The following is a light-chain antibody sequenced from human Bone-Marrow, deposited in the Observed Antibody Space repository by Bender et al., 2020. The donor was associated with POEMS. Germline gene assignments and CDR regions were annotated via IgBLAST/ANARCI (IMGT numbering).Light chain of an antibody. CDR1: SSDVGYYDY. Sequence: QSALTQPASVSGSPGQSITISCTGTSSDVGYYDYVSWYQQHPGKAPKLMIYEVSKRPSGVSDRFSGSKSGNTASLTISGLQAEDEADYYCCSYAGGTSVVFGGGTKVTVL. J-gene: IGLJ2*01. V-gene: IGLV2-23*02. CDR2: EVS. CDR3: CSYAGGTSVV.